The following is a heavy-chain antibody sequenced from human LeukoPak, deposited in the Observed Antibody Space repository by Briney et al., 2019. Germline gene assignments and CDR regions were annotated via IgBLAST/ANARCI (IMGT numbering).Heavy chain of an antibody. D-gene: IGHD4-4*01. J-gene: IGHJ5*02. V-gene: IGHV4-30-2*01. Sequence: SETLSLTCAVSGGSISSGGHSWSWIRQPPGKGLEWIGYIYHSGSTYYNPSLKSRVTISVDRSKNQFSLKLSSVTAADTAVYYCARGAVTPGSWFDPWGQGTLVTVSS. CDR3: ARGAVTPGSWFDP. CDR1: GGSISSGGHS. CDR2: IYHSGST.